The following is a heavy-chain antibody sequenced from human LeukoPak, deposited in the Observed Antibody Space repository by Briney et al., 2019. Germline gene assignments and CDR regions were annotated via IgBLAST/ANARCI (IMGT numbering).Heavy chain of an antibody. CDR3: AAGFSGSYYPLYYYYGMDV. CDR1: GFTFTSSA. CDR2: IVVGSGNT. Sequence: SVKVSCKASGFTFTSSAVQWVRQARGQRLEWIGWIVVGSGNTNYAQKFQERVTITRDMSTSTAYMELSSLRSEGTAVYYCAAGFSGSYYPLYYYYGMDVWGQGTTVTVSS. J-gene: IGHJ6*02. V-gene: IGHV1-58*01. D-gene: IGHD3-10*01.